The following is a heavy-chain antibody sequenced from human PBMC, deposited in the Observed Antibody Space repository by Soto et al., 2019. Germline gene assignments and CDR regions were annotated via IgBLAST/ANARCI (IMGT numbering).Heavy chain of an antibody. CDR3: ARMETGRVVTRPNWLDP. CDR1: GYTFTSYA. D-gene: IGHD2-21*02. CDR2: INTGNGNT. J-gene: IGHJ5*02. Sequence: QVQLVQSGAEVKKPGASVKVSGKTSGYTFTSYAVHWVGQAPGQRLEWMGWINTGNGNTKYSQNFQGRVTIYRDTSANTAYMELNSLRSEDTAVYYCARMETGRVVTRPNWLDPWGQGTLVTVSS. V-gene: IGHV1-3*04.